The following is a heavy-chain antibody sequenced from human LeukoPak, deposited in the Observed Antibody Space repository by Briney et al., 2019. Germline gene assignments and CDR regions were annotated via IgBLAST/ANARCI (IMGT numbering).Heavy chain of an antibody. Sequence: ASVKVSCKAFGYTFTGYYMHWVRQAPGQGLEWMGWINPNSGGTNYAQKFQGRVTMTRDTSISTAYMELSRLRSDDTAVYYCARLRGVVVAAPYYFDYWGQGTLVTVSS. CDR3: ARLRGVVVAAPYYFDY. CDR1: GYTFTGYY. D-gene: IGHD2-15*01. J-gene: IGHJ4*02. V-gene: IGHV1-2*02. CDR2: INPNSGGT.